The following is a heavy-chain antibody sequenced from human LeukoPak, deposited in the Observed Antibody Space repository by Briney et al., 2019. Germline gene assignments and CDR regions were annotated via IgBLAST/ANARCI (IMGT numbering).Heavy chain of an antibody. CDR3: ARDVRYSYGEDY. CDR2: IWYDGSNK. Sequence: GGSLRLSCAASGFTFSSYGMHWVRQAPGKGLEWVAVIWYDGSNKYYADSVKGRFTISRDNSKNTLYLQMNSLRAEDTAVYYCARDVRYSYGEDYWGQGTLVTVSS. CDR1: GFTFSSYG. D-gene: IGHD5-18*01. J-gene: IGHJ4*02. V-gene: IGHV3-33*01.